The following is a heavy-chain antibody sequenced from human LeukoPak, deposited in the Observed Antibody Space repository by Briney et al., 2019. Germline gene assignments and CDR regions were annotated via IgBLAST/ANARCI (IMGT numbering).Heavy chain of an antibody. CDR3: ASPPIEIGSGSGHYYYYYMDV. D-gene: IGHD3-10*01. CDR2: INPSGGST. Sequence: ASVKVSCKASGYTFTSYYMHWVRQAPGQGLEWMGIINPSGGSTSYAQKFQGRVTMTRDTSTSTVYMELSSLRSEDTAVYYCASPPIEIGSGSGHYYYYYMDVWGKGTTVTVSS. V-gene: IGHV1-46*01. J-gene: IGHJ6*03. CDR1: GYTFTSYY.